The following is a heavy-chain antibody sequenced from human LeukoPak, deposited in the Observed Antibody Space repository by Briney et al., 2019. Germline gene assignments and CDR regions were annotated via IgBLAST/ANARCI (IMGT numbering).Heavy chain of an antibody. J-gene: IGHJ5*02. V-gene: IGHV4-4*07. CDR1: GGSISSYY. D-gene: IGHD5-18*01. CDR2: IYTSGST. Sequence: SETLSLTCTVSGGSISSYYWSWIRQPAGKGLEWIGRIYTSGSTNYNPSLKSRVTISVDTSKNQFSLKLSSVTAADTAVYYCAREVIQLRASNWFDPWGQGTLVTVSS. CDR3: AREVIQLRASNWFDP.